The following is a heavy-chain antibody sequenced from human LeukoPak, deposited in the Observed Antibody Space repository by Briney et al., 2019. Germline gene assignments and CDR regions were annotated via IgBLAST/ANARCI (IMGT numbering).Heavy chain of an antibody. D-gene: IGHD4-17*01. CDR3: ATEGGWQPTDYGDNVY. V-gene: IGHV1-18*01. CDR1: GYTFTNYG. Sequence: ASVKVSCKASGYTFTNYGITWVRQAPGQGLEWMGWISPYKSDRNYAQNLQGRLTMTTDTSTSTAYTEVRSLRSDDTAVYYCATEGGWQPTDYGDNVYWGQGTLVTVSS. CDR2: ISPYKSDR. J-gene: IGHJ4*02.